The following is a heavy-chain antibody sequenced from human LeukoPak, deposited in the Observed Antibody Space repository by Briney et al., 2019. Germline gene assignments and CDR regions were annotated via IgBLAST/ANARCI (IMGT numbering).Heavy chain of an antibody. D-gene: IGHD4-23*01. CDR2: VGAGGDP. V-gene: IGHV3-13*05. CDR3: AREALTVDHGMDV. CDR1: GFVFSHYD. Sequence: PGGSLRLSCAASGFVFSHYDMQWVRQVPGKGLEWVAGVGAGGDPYYLGSVKGRFTISRENAKNSVSLQMDSLRAEDTAVYYCAREALTVDHGMDVWGQGTTVTVSS. J-gene: IGHJ6*02.